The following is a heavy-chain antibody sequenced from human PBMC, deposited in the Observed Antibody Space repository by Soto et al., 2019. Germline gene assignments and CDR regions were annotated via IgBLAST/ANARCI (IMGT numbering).Heavy chain of an antibody. CDR1: GFTVSSNY. CDR2: IYSGGST. D-gene: IGHD2-2*02. J-gene: IGHJ2*01. V-gene: IGHV3-53*02. Sequence: EVQLVETGGGLIQPGGSLRLSCAASGFTVSSNYMSWVRQAPGKGLEWVSVIYSGGSTYYADSVKGLFTISRDNSKNKLYLQMNSLRAEDTAVYYCARVGCSSTSCYTPYWYFDLWGRGTLVTVSS. CDR3: ARVGCSSTSCYTPYWYFDL.